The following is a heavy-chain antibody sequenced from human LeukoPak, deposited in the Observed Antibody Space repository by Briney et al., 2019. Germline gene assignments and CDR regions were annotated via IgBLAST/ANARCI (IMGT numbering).Heavy chain of an antibody. Sequence: SETLSLTCTVSGGSISSYYWSWIRQPPGKGLEWIGYIYYSGTTNYNPSLKSRVTTSVDTSKNQFSLKLSSVTAADTAVYYCARGVYIAAAGSPTGYWGQGTLVTVSS. V-gene: IGHV4-59*01. D-gene: IGHD6-13*01. J-gene: IGHJ4*02. CDR3: ARGVYIAAAGSPTGY. CDR2: IYYSGTT. CDR1: GGSISSYY.